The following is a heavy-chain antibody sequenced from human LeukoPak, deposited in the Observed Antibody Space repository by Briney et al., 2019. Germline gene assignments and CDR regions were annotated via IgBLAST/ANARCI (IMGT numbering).Heavy chain of an antibody. Sequence: SETLSLTCTVSGGSISSYYWSWIRQPPGKGPEWIGYIYYSGSTNYNPSLKSRVTISVDTSKNQFSLKLSSVTAAGTAVYYCARGVYIAAAQYGYWGQGTLVTVSS. CDR1: GGSISSYY. J-gene: IGHJ4*02. CDR3: ARGVYIAAAQYGY. D-gene: IGHD6-13*01. V-gene: IGHV4-59*01. CDR2: IYYSGST.